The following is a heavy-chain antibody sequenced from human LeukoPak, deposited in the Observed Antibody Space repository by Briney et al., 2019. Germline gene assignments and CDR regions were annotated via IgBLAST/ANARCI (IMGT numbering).Heavy chain of an antibody. CDR1: GFTFSDYY. V-gene: IGHV3-9*01. D-gene: IGHD3-16*01. J-gene: IGHJ4*02. CDR3: AKAPRGNDDYFDY. CDR2: ISWNSGSI. Sequence: GGSLRLSCAASGFTFSDYYMSWIRQAPGKGLEWVSGISWNSGSIGYADSVEGRFTISRDNAKNSLYLQMNSLRAEDTALYYCAKAPRGNDDYFDYWGQGTLVTVSS.